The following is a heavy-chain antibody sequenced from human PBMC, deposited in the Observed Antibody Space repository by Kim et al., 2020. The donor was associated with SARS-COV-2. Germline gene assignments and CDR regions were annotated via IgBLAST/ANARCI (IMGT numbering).Heavy chain of an antibody. Sequence: GGSLRLSCAASGFTFGIYAMSWVRQAPGKGLEWVSTIGGLDGATFYADSVKGRFTISRDNSKNTLYLHMISLRAEDTAMYYCARRPGTAAARTAHFDPWGQGTLVTVSS. CDR2: IGGLDGAT. D-gene: IGHD6-13*01. J-gene: IGHJ5*02. CDR3: ARRPGTAAARTAHFDP. V-gene: IGHV3-23*01. CDR1: GFTFGIYA.